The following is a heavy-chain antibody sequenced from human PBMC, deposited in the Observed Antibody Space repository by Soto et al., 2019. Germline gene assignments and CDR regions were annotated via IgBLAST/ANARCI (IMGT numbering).Heavy chain of an antibody. CDR3: ARGVATRVTFDY. Sequence: SETLSLTCTVSGGSISSGGYYWSWIRQHPGKCLEWIGYIYYGGSTYYNPSLKSRVTISVDTSKNQFSLKLSSVTAADTAVYYCARGVATRVTFDYWGRRTLVTVSS. V-gene: IGHV4-31*03. CDR1: GGSISSGGYY. J-gene: IGHJ4*02. CDR2: IYYGGST. D-gene: IGHD5-18*01.